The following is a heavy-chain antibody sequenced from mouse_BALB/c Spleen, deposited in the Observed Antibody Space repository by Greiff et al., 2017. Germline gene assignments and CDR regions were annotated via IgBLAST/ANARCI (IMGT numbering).Heavy chain of an antibody. J-gene: IGHJ2*01. CDR1: GFTFSSFG. Sequence: DVMLVESGGGLVQPGGSRKLSCAASGFTFSSFGMHWVRQAPEQGLEWVAYISSGSSTIYYADTVKGRFTISRDNPKNTLFLQMTSLRSEDTAMYYCARSDYYGYGDYWGQGTTLTVSS. D-gene: IGHD1-2*01. V-gene: IGHV5-17*02. CDR2: ISSGSSTI. CDR3: ARSDYYGYGDY.